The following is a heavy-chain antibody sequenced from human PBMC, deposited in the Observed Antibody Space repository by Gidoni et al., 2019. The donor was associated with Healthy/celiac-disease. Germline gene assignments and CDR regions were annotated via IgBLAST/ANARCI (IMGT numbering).Heavy chain of an antibody. D-gene: IGHD2-2*01. CDR2: ISGSGGGI. J-gene: IGHJ4*02. CDR3: ALGVVVVPAAYYDY. V-gene: IGHV3-23*01. Sequence: EVQLLESGGGLVQPGGSLRLSCAASGFTFRSVAMSWVRQAPGKGLEWVSAISGSGGGIYYADSVKGRFTISRDNSKNTLYLQMNSLRAEDAALYYCALGVVVVPAAYYDYWGQGTLVTVSS. CDR1: GFTFRSVA.